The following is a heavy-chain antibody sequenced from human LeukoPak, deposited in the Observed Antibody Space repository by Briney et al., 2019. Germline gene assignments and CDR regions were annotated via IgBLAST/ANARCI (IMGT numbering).Heavy chain of an antibody. V-gene: IGHV4-39*07. CDR1: GDSISGSSDY. J-gene: IGHJ6*03. Sequence: SETLSLTCTVSGDSISGSSDYWGWIRQPPGKGLEWIGEINHGGSANYNPSLKSRVTISMHTSKNQLSLKLNSVTAADTAVYYCASSGQCTNGLCRDVGYMDVWGKGTTVTVSS. CDR3: ASSGQCTNGLCRDVGYMDV. CDR2: INHGGSA. D-gene: IGHD2-8*01.